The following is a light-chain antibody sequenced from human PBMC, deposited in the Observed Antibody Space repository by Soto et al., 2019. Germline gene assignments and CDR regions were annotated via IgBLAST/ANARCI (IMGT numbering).Light chain of an antibody. Sequence: IQLTQSPSSLSASVGDRVTITCRASQGISSYLAWYQHKPGKAPKLLIYGASTLEGGVPFRFSGSGSGTDFTLTISSLQPEDFATYYCQQLNTYPITFGQGTRLEIK. CDR2: GAS. J-gene: IGKJ5*01. CDR1: QGISSY. V-gene: IGKV1-9*01. CDR3: QQLNTYPIT.